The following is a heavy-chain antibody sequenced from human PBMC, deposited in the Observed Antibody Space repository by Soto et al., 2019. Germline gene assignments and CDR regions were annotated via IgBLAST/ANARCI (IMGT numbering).Heavy chain of an antibody. J-gene: IGHJ3*02. D-gene: IGHD2-2*01. CDR3: AKQGYCSSTSCHDAFDI. CDR2: IYYSGST. CDR1: GGSISSGGYY. Sequence: SETLSLTCTVSGGSISSGGYYWSWIRQHPGKGLEWIGYIYYSGSTYYNPSLKSRVTISVDTSKNQFSLKLSSVTAADTAVYYCAKQGYCSSTSCHDAFDIWGQGTMVT. V-gene: IGHV4-31*03.